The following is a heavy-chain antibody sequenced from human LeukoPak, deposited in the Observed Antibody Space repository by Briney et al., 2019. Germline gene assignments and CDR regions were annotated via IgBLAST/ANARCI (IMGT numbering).Heavy chain of an antibody. V-gene: IGHV4-61*01. CDR3: ARGLAPGWGYHHYYMDV. CDR1: GGSISSGSYY. D-gene: IGHD6-19*01. Sequence: PSQTLSLTCTVSGGSISSGSYYWSWIRQPAGKGLEWIGYIYYSGSTNYNPSLKSRVTISLDTSKNQFSLKLSSVTAADTAVYYCARGLAPGWGYHHYYMDVWGKGTTVTISS. J-gene: IGHJ6*03. CDR2: IYYSGST.